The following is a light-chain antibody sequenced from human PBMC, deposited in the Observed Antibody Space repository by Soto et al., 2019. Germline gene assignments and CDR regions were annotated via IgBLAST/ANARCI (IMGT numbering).Light chain of an antibody. J-gene: IGKJ2*01. V-gene: IGKV1-27*01. CDR3: QNYNSAPNT. CDR1: QAITTC. CDR2: GAS. Sequence: DIRMTQSPSSLSASVGDRVTITCRASQAITTCLAWYQQKPGKVPKLLIYGASTLQSGVPSRFTGSGSGTVFTLTITSLQPEDVATYYCQNYNSAPNTFGQGTRLEIK.